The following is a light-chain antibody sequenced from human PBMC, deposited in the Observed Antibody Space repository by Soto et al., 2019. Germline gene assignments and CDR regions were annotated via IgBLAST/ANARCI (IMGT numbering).Light chain of an antibody. CDR3: SSYTNTNTWV. Sequence: QSALTQPASVSESPGQSITISCTGTSSDVGGYNFVSWYQQNPGDAPKHLLYEVTNRPSGVSNRFSGSKSGNTAYLTISGLQAEDEADYYCSSYTNTNTWVFGGGTKLTVL. V-gene: IGLV2-14*01. J-gene: IGLJ3*02. CDR1: SSDVGGYNF. CDR2: EVT.